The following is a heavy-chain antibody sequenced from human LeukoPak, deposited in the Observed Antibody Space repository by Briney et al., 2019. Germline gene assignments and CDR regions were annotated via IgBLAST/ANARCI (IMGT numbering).Heavy chain of an antibody. Sequence: SETLSLTCTVSGVSISSSSYYWGWIRQPPGKGLEGIGSIYYSGSTYYNPSLKTRVTISVDTSKKQFSLKLSSVTAADTAVYYCAREPGDYYDSSGYFDYWGQGTLVTVSS. V-gene: IGHV4-39*07. J-gene: IGHJ4*02. D-gene: IGHD3-22*01. CDR3: AREPGDYYDSSGYFDY. CDR1: GVSISSSSYY. CDR2: IYYSGST.